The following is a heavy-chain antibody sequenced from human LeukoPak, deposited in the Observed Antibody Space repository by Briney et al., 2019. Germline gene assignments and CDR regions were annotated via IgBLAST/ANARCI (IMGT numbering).Heavy chain of an antibody. CDR3: ARDDIVVVPAAIGLDY. Sequence: GASLKGSCKASGYTFTSYGISGVRQAPGQGLEWMGWIRAYNGNTNYAQRLQGRVTITTGTYTSAAYMELRSLRSDDTAVYYCARDDIVVVPAAIGLDYWGQGTLVTVSS. D-gene: IGHD2-2*02. CDR1: GYTFTSYG. CDR2: IRAYNGNT. J-gene: IGHJ4*02. V-gene: IGHV1-18*04.